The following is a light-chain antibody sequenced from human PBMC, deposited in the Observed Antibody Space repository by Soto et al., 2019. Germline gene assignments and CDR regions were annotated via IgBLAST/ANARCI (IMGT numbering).Light chain of an antibody. CDR3: SSYTSDSSYV. CDR2: AVS. J-gene: IGLJ1*01. Sequence: VLTQPACVSGSPGQSITISCTGTSSXVGLYDYVSWYQQHPGKAPQLMIYAVSNRPSGVSNRFSASKSGNTASLFISGLQAEDEADYYCSSYTSDSSYVFGSGTKVTLL. CDR1: SSXVGLYDY. V-gene: IGLV2-14*01.